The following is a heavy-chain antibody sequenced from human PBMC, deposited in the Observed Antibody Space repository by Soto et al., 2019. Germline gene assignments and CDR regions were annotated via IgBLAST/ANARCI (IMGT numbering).Heavy chain of an antibody. CDR1: GFTFSSYW. Sequence: GGSLRLSCTVSGFTFSSYWMHWVRQAPGKGLVWVSRINSDGDSITYADSVKGRFTISRDNAKNTLFLQLSSLRAEDTAVYYCARDRITGSPDYWGQGTLVAVFS. V-gene: IGHV3-74*01. D-gene: IGHD1-20*01. CDR2: INSDGDSI. CDR3: ARDRITGSPDY. J-gene: IGHJ4*02.